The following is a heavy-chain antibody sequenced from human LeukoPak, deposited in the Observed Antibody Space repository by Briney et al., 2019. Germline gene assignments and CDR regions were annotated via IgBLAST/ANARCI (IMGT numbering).Heavy chain of an antibody. D-gene: IGHD2-15*01. CDR3: ALGYCGGGSCYAREYFQH. J-gene: IGHJ1*01. CDR2: IYYSGST. V-gene: IGHV4-31*03. Sequence: PSQTLSLTCTVSGGSISSVGYYWTWIRQHPGKGLEWIGYIYYSGSTYYNPSLKSRVTISVDTSKNQFSLRLSSVTAADTAVHYCALGYCGGGSCYAREYFQHWGQGTLVTVSS. CDR1: GGSISSVGYY.